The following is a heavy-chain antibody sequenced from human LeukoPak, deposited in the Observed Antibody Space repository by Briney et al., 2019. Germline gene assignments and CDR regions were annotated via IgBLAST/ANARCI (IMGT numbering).Heavy chain of an antibody. Sequence: PGGPLRLSCAACGFNLSAYSKNWLRLAPGKGGEWVSSISSSSTYIYYADSVEGRFTISRHNAKSSLYLQMDSLRAVDTAVYYCVGGITMIRGVTPFYSYGMDVWGQGTTVTVSS. J-gene: IGHJ6*02. CDR3: VGGITMIRGVTPFYSYGMDV. D-gene: IGHD3-10*01. CDR1: GFNLSAYS. V-gene: IGHV3-21*01. CDR2: ISSSSTYI.